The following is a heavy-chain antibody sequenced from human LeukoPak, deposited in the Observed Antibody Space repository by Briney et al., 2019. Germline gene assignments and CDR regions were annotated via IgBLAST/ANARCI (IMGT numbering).Heavy chain of an antibody. Sequence: GGSLRLSCAASGFTFSGYWMSWVRQAPGKGLEWVAHIRKDGSEKYYVDSVKGRFTISKDNAKNSLYLQMNSLIVEDTAVYFCARIVVGAVDFWGQGTPVTVSS. V-gene: IGHV3-7*05. CDR2: IRKDGSEK. J-gene: IGHJ4*02. CDR3: ARIVVGAVDF. CDR1: GFTFSGYW. D-gene: IGHD1-26*01.